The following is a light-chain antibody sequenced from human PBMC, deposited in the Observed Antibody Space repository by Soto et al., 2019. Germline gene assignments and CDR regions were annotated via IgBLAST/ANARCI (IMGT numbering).Light chain of an antibody. J-gene: IGLJ2*01. Sequence: QSALTQPASVSGSPGQSITLSCTGTSSDIGGYDYVSWYQRHPGKAPKLIIYDVNNRPSGVSNRFSGSKSGNTASLTISGLQAEDEADYYCTSYASGSSQVVFGGGTKRTVL. CDR1: SSDIGGYDY. CDR3: TSYASGSSQVV. CDR2: DVN. V-gene: IGLV2-14*01.